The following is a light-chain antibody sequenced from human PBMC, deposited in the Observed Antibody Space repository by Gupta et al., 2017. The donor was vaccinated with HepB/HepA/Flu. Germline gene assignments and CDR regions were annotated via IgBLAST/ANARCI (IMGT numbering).Light chain of an antibody. V-gene: IGKV1-16*02. CDR2: AAS. CDR3: QQDSYFPHT. CDR1: HDINNF. J-gene: IGKJ2*01. Sequence: DIQMAQSPSSLSASVGDRVTITCRASHDINNFLAWFQFKPGKAPRSLIYAASILHSGVPAKFSGSRSGTDFTLTIDSLQPEDFATYYCQQDSYFPHTFGQGTKVEI.